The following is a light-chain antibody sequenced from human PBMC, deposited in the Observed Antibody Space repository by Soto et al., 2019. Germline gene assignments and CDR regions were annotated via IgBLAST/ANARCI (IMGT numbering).Light chain of an antibody. CDR2: EVT. CDR1: RTDIGGYNY. V-gene: IGLV2-14*01. Sequence: QSALTQPASVSGSLGQSITISCTGTRTDIGGYNYVSWYQQYPGKAPKLVICEVTSRPSGISDRFSGSKSGNTASQTISGLQAEDEADYFCTSYTNSKAYILFGGGTKLTVL. J-gene: IGLJ2*01. CDR3: TSYTNSKAYIL.